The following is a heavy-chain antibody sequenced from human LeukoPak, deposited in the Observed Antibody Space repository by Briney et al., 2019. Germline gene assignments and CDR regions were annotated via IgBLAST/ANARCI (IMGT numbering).Heavy chain of an antibody. J-gene: IGHJ5*02. CDR1: GGSMSNYY. D-gene: IGHD2-21*02. CDR3: ARVCGGDCYPLGFDP. CDR2: IYYSGST. V-gene: IGHV4-59*01. Sequence: SETLSLTCTVSGGSMSNYYWSWIRQPPGKGVEWIGYIYYSGSTNYNLSLKSRVNISVDTSKNKFSLKLRSVTAADTAVYYCARVCGGDCYPLGFDPWGQGTLVTVSS.